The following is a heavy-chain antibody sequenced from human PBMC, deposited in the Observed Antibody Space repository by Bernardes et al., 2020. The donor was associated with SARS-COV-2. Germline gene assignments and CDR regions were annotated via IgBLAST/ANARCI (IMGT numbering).Heavy chain of an antibody. CDR3: AREAGDSSSSLDP. Sequence: SETLSLTCAISAYSISSGYYWCLLRQPPGKGLELIGSIPHTGSTYYNPYLKSRVTISVDTSKNHLSLTVSSVTAADTAVYYCAREAGDSSSSLDPWSQGALVTVSS. CDR1: AYSISSGYY. CDR2: IPHTGST. V-gene: IGHV4-38-2*02. J-gene: IGHJ5*02. D-gene: IGHD6-6*01.